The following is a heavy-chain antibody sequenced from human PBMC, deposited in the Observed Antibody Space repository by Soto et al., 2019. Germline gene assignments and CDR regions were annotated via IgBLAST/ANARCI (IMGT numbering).Heavy chain of an antibody. CDR1: GYTFTSYG. V-gene: IGHV1-18*01. Sequence: ASVTVSCQASGYTFTSYGISWVRQAPGQGLEWMGWISAYNGNTNYAQKLQGRVTMTTDTSTSTAYMELRSLRSDDTAVYYCARDQSTVAGSSYYGMDVWGQGTTVTVSS. CDR3: ARDQSTVAGSSYYGMDV. CDR2: ISAYNGNT. J-gene: IGHJ6*02. D-gene: IGHD6-19*01.